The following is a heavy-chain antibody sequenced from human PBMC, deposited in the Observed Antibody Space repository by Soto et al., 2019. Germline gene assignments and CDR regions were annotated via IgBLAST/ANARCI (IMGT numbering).Heavy chain of an antibody. J-gene: IGHJ6*02. CDR2: ISAYNGNT. Sequence: QVQLVQSGAEVKKPGASVKVSCKASGYTFTSYGISWVRQAPGQGLEWMGWISAYNGNTNYAQKLQGRVTMTTDTSTSIAYMELSSLRSDDTAVYYCARDGALGENYYCYGMDVWGQGTTVTVSS. V-gene: IGHV1-18*01. CDR1: GYTFTSYG. CDR3: ARDGALGENYYCYGMDV. D-gene: IGHD3-16*01.